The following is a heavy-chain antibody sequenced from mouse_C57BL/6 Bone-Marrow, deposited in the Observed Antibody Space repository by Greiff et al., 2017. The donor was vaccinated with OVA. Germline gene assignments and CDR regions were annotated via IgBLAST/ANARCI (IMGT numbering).Heavy chain of an antibody. J-gene: IGHJ4*01. V-gene: IGHV1-74*01. D-gene: IGHD2-2*01. Sequence: VQLQQPGAELVKPGASVKVSCKASGYTFTSYWMHWVKQRPGQGLEWLGRIHPSDSDTNYNQKFKGKDTLTVDKASSTAYMQLSSLTSEDSAVYYCAIYGYLYYAMDDWGQGTSVTVSS. CDR3: AIYGYLYYAMDD. CDR2: IHPSDSDT. CDR1: GYTFTSYW.